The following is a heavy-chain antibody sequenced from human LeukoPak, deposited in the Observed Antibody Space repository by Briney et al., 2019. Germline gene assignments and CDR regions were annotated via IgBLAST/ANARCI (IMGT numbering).Heavy chain of an antibody. CDR3: ARAPSLRGYDLGAFDI. D-gene: IGHD3/OR15-3a*01. V-gene: IGHV3-53*01. Sequence: PGGSLRLSCAASGFTVSSNYMSWVRQAPGKGLEWVSVIYSGGSTYYADSMKGRFTISRDNSKNTLYLQMNSLRAEDTAVYYCARAPSLRGYDLGAFDIWGQGTMVTVSS. CDR2: IYSGGST. J-gene: IGHJ3*02. CDR1: GFTVSSNY.